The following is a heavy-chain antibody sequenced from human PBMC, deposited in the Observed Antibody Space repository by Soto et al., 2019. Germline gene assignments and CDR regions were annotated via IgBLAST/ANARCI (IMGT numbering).Heavy chain of an antibody. Sequence: ETLSLTCAVYGGSFSGYYWSWIRQPPGKGLEWIGEINHSGSTNYNPSLKSRVTISVDTSKNQFSLKLSSVTAADTAVYYCARGPLTDTHYWGQGTLVTVSS. CDR1: GGSFSGYY. V-gene: IGHV4-34*01. J-gene: IGHJ4*02. D-gene: IGHD2-15*01. CDR2: INHSGST. CDR3: ARGPLTDTHY.